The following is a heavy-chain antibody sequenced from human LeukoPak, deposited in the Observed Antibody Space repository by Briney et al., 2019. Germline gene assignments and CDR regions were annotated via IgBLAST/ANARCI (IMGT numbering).Heavy chain of an antibody. D-gene: IGHD1-14*01. CDR1: GFNYCNDW. Sequence: RGAPRHFSGDSGFNYCNDWMSGVGHALRGGVEWVGRIKGKTDGETTDYAAPVTARFTITREDSKNTRYLQMNSRKTEDTAVYYCTTYNDRDAFDIWGQGTMVTVSS. CDR2: IKGKTDGETT. J-gene: IGHJ3*02. V-gene: IGHV3-15*01. CDR3: TTYNDRDAFDI.